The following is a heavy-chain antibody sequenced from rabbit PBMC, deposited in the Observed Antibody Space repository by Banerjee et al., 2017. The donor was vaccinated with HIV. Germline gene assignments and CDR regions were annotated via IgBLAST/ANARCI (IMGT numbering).Heavy chain of an antibody. J-gene: IGHJ4*01. V-gene: IGHV1S47*01. CDR1: GFDFSSYG. D-gene: IGHD1-1*01. CDR2: IDPLFGTT. CDR3: VRGASSSGYYSL. Sequence: QEQLVESGGGLVQPGGSLKLSCKASGFDFSSYGASWVRQAPGKGLEWIGYIDPLFGTTYYANWVNGRFTISSHNAQNTLYLQLNSLTAADTATYFCVRGASSSGYYSLWGQGTLVTDS.